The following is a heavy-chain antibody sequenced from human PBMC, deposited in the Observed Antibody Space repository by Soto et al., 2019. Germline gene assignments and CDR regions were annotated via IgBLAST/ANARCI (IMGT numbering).Heavy chain of an antibody. V-gene: IGHV1-18*01. CDR1: GYTFTSYA. CDR3: AGSGAPAGY. CDR2: ISAYNGNT. J-gene: IGHJ4*02. D-gene: IGHD3-10*01. Sequence: QVQLVQSGAEVKKPGASVKVSCKASGYTFTSYAISWVRQAPGQGLEWMGWISAYNGNTNYAQKLQGRVTMTTDTATTTAYMEMKSLRSDEAAVYDCAGSGAPAGYWGQGTLVTVSS.